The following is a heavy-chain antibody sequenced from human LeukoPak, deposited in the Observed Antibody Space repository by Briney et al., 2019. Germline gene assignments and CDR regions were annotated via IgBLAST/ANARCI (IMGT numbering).Heavy chain of an antibody. CDR3: ARHLKSSRVVPAAMPGVPFDP. D-gene: IGHD2-2*01. CDR1: GGSISGYY. Sequence: KPPETLSLTCTVYGGSISGYYWSWIRQPPGKGLECIGDISHSGSTNYNPSLNSRVTISVDTSKIQFSLKLSSATAADTAVYYCARHLKSSRVVPAAMPGVPFDPWGQGTLVTVSS. CDR2: ISHSGST. J-gene: IGHJ5*02. V-gene: IGHV4-34*01.